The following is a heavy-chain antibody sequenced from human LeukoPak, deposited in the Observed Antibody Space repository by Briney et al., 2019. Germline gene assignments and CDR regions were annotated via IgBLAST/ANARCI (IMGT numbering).Heavy chain of an antibody. V-gene: IGHV1-18*01. Sequence: ASVKVSCKASGYTFTSYGISWVRQAPGQGLEWMGWICAYNGNTNYAQKLQGRVTMTTDTSTSTAYMELRSLRSDDTAVYYCARAFLWFGASSFDPWGQRTLVTVSS. D-gene: IGHD3-10*01. CDR2: ICAYNGNT. CDR3: ARAFLWFGASSFDP. CDR1: GYTFTSYG. J-gene: IGHJ5*02.